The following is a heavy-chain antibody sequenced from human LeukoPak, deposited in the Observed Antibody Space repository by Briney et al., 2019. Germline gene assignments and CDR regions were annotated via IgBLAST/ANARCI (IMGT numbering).Heavy chain of an antibody. CDR2: ISVHDGKT. V-gene: IGHV1-18*01. D-gene: IGHD2-15*01. CDR3: ARVDCSGDECYSEDH. Sequence: GASVKVSCKTSGFTFIIYGINWVRQAPGQGPEWMEWISVHDGKTKYAQKFHDRVSLTTDTSTRTAYMELRRLRSDDTAVYYCARVDCSGDECYSEDHWGQGTLVTVSS. J-gene: IGHJ4*02. CDR1: GFTFIIYG.